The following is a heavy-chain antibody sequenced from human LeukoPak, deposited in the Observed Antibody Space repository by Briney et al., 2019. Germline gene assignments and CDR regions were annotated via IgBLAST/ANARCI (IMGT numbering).Heavy chain of an antibody. J-gene: IGHJ6*02. CDR1: GYSFTSYW. CDR2: IYPGDSDT. V-gene: IGHV5-51*01. CDR3: ARGYYDILTGYNYYYYGMDA. D-gene: IGHD3-9*01. Sequence: GESLKISCKGSGYSFTSYWIGWVRQMPGKGLEWMGIIYPGDSDTRYSPSFRGQVTISADKSISTAYLQWSSLKASDTAMYYCARGYYDILTGYNYYYYGMDAWGQGTTVTVSS.